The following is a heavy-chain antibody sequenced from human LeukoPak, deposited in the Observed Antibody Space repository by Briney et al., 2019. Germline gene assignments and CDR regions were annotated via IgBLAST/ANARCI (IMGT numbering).Heavy chain of an antibody. CDR2: INPNSGGT. J-gene: IGHJ3*02. D-gene: IGHD1-14*01. CDR1: GYTFTSYG. CDR3: ARGPEDAFDI. V-gene: IGHV1-2*02. Sequence: ASVKVSCKASGYTFTSYGISWVRQAPGQGLEWMGWINPNSGGTNYAQKFQGRVTMTRDTSISTAYMELSRLRSDDTAVYYCARGPEDAFDIWGQGTMVTVSS.